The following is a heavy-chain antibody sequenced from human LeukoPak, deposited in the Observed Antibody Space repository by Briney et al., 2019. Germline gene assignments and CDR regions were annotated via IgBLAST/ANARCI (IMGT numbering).Heavy chain of an antibody. Sequence: PGGSLRLSCALSAFSVTNNYMSWVRQAPGKGLEWVSVFYVGGATYYADSVKGRFTISRDNSENTLYLQMKSLRAEDTAVYYCTRGHGYNFFDYWGQGTLVTVSS. J-gene: IGHJ4*02. CDR1: AFSVTNNY. CDR2: FYVGGAT. D-gene: IGHD5-24*01. V-gene: IGHV3-53*01. CDR3: TRGHGYNFFDY.